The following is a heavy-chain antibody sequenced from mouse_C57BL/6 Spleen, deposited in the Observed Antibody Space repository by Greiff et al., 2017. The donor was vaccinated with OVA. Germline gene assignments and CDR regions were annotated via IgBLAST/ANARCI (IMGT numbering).Heavy chain of an antibody. CDR2: IYPRSGNT. J-gene: IGHJ3*01. Sequence: VKLVESGAELARPGASVKLSCKASGYTFTSYGISWVKQRTGQGLEWIGEIYPRSGNTYYNEKFKGKATLTADKSSSTAYMELRSLTSEDSAVYFCARPITTVVAEETWFAYWGQGTLVTVSA. CDR3: ARPITTVVAEETWFAY. D-gene: IGHD1-1*01. V-gene: IGHV1-81*01. CDR1: GYTFTSYG.